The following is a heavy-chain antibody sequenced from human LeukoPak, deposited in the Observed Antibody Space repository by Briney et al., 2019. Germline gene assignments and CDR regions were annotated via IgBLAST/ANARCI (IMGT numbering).Heavy chain of an antibody. J-gene: IGHJ5*02. CDR3: ARDRVSQKNWFDP. CDR2: IYYSGST. Sequence: SETLSLTCTVSGGSISSGGYYWSWIRQHPGTGLEWIGYIYYSGSTYYNPSLKSRVTISVDTSKNQFSLKLSSVTAADTAVYYCARDRVSQKNWFDPWGQGTLVTVSS. V-gene: IGHV4-31*03. CDR1: GGSISSGGYY.